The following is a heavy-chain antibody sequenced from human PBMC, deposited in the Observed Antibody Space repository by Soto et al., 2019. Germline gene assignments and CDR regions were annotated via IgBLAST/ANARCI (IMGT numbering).Heavy chain of an antibody. CDR1: GGSISSGDYY. V-gene: IGHV4-31*03. Sequence: QVQLQESGPGLVTPSQTLSLTCTVSGGSISSGDYYWSWIRQYPGKGLEWIAYIYYTGTTSYNPSLKIRVTISIDTSKNQFALQLFSVTAADTAVYYCARDGGFNSGSYRFEYWGQGALVTVSS. CDR3: ARDGGFNSGSYRFEY. CDR2: IYYTGTT. J-gene: IGHJ4*02. D-gene: IGHD3-10*01.